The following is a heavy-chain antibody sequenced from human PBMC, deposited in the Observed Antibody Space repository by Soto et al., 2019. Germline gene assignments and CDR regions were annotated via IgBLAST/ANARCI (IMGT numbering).Heavy chain of an antibody. J-gene: IGHJ6*02. CDR3: ARRGAKAFGLDV. CDR2: IHGGDSDT. D-gene: IGHD3-16*01. V-gene: IGHV5-51*01. CDR1: GYTFTSYW. Sequence: GESLKISCNGSGYTFTSYWIFWVRQKPGKGLEWMGIIHGGDSDTRYSPSFQGQVTISADKSIGTAYLQWTSPKASDAAMYYCARRGAKAFGLDVWGQGTTVTVS.